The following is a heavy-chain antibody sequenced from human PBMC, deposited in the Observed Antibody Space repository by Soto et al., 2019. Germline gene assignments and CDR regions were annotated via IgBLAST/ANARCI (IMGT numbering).Heavy chain of an antibody. Sequence: QITLKESGPTLVKPTQTLTLTCTFSGFSLSTSGVGVVWIRQPPGKALEWLSLIYWDDDKRYSSSLKSRLTITKDTSKNQVVLTMTNVDPVDTDTYYCAHFMTTMTTGYFDYWGQGTLVTVSS. V-gene: IGHV2-5*02. CDR2: IYWDDDK. D-gene: IGHD4-17*01. CDR1: GFSLSTSGVG. CDR3: AHFMTTMTTGYFDY. J-gene: IGHJ4*02.